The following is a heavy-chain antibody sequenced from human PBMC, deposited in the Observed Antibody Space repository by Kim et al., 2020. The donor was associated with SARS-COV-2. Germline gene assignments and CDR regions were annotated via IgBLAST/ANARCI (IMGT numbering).Heavy chain of an antibody. J-gene: IGHJ6*02. CDR2: INPNSGGT. CDR1: GYTFTGYY. Sequence: ASVKVSCKSSGYTFTGYYMHWVRQAPGQGLEWMGWINPNSGGTNYAQKFQGWVTMTRDTSISTAYMELSRLRSDDTAVYYCARAISSWYYYYGMDVWGQGTTVTVSS. V-gene: IGHV1-2*04. CDR3: ARAISSWYYYYGMDV. D-gene: IGHD6-13*01.